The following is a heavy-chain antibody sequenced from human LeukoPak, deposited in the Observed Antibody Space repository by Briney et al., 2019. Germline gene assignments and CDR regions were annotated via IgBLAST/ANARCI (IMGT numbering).Heavy chain of an antibody. CDR1: GGSISSYY. CDR3: ARSYCSGGSCYSGQPIDAFDI. V-gene: IGHV4-59*08. D-gene: IGHD2-15*01. J-gene: IGHJ3*02. Sequence: PSETLSLTCTVSGGSISSYYWSWIRQPPGKGLEWIGYIYYSGSTNYNPSLKSRVTISVDTSKNQFSLKLSSVTAADTAVYYCARSYCSGGSCYSGQPIDAFDIWGQGTMVTVSS. CDR2: IYYSGST.